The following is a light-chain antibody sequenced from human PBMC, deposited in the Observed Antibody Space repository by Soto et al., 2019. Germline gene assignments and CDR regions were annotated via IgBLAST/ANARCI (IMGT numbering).Light chain of an antibody. CDR1: SSNIGAGYD. Sequence: PGQRVTISCTGSSSNIGAGYDVHWYQQLPGTAPKLLIYGNNNRPSGVPDRFSGSKSGTSASLAVTWLQAEDEADYYCQSYATGLSVLYVFGTGTKVTVL. J-gene: IGLJ1*01. CDR3: QSYATGLSVLYV. V-gene: IGLV1-40*01. CDR2: GNN.